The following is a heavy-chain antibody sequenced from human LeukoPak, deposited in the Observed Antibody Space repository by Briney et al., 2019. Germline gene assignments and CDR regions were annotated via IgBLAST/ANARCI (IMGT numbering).Heavy chain of an antibody. CDR1: GGSISSYY. J-gene: IGHJ4*02. CDR2: IYYSGST. CDR3: ARGGSSGWVDY. V-gene: IGHV4-59*01. D-gene: IGHD6-19*01. Sequence: SETLFLTCTVSGGSISSYYWSWTRQPPGKGLEWIGYIYYSGSTNYNPSLKSQVTISIDTSKNQFSLKLSSVTAADTAVYYCARGGSSGWVDYWGQGTLVTVSS.